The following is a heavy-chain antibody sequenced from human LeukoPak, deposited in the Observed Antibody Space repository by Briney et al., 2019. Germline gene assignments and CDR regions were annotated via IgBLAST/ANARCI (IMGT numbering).Heavy chain of an antibody. Sequence: PSETLSLTCAVYGESFSAFSWNWLRQSPGRGLEWIGEMSHRGRTTYNPSLNSRVIISVDASKNQFSLNLTSVTAADTAVYYCARGMVVKFPYMDVWGQGATVTVSS. CDR2: MSHRGRT. D-gene: IGHD3-22*01. CDR3: ARGMVVKFPYMDV. V-gene: IGHV4-34*01. CDR1: GESFSAFS. J-gene: IGHJ6*03.